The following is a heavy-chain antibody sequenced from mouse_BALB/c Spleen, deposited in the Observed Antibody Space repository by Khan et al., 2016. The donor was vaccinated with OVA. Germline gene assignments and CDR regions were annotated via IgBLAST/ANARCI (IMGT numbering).Heavy chain of an antibody. CDR2: INPHIGET. Sequence: VQLKESGPELVKPGASVKISCKASGYSFTGYFMNWVMQSHGKSLEWIGRINPHIGETLYNQKFKGKATFTVDESSRTVHMELRILASEDSADYYGARKNGSDFDYWGQGTTLTVSS. J-gene: IGHJ2*01. CDR3: ARKNGSDFDY. D-gene: IGHD1-1*01. CDR1: GYSFTGYF. V-gene: IGHV1-20*02.